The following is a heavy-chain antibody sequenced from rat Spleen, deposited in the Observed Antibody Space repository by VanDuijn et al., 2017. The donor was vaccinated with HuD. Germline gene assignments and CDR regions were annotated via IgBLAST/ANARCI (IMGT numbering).Heavy chain of an antibody. CDR2: ISYDGSST. D-gene: IGHD1-10*01. Sequence: EVQLVESDGGLVQPGRSLKLSCAASGFTFSDYTMAWVRQAPTKGLEWVATISYDGSSTYYRDSVKGRFTISRDNAKSTPYLKMDSMRSEDTATYYCARRGYNNYVFDYWGQGVMVTVSA. CDR1: GFTFSDYT. J-gene: IGHJ2*01. CDR3: ARRGYNNYVFDY. V-gene: IGHV5-29*01.